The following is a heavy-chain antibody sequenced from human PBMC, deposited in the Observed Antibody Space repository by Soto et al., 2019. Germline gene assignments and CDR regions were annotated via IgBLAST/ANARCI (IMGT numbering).Heavy chain of an antibody. CDR1: GGSISSGGYY. D-gene: IGHD3-10*01. CDR2: IYYSGST. J-gene: IGHJ6*02. Sequence: SETLSLTCTVSGGSISSGGYYWSWIRQHPGKGLEWIGYIYYSGSTYYNPSLKSRVTISVDTSKNQFSLKLSSVTAADTAVYYCARGYYGSGYYYYGMDVWGQGTTVTVSS. CDR3: ARGYYGSGYYYYGMDV. V-gene: IGHV4-31*03.